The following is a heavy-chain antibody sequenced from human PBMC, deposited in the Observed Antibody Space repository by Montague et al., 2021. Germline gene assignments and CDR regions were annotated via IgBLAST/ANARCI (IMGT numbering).Heavy chain of an antibody. Sequence: SETLSLTCTVSRSLTNSGYYWGWIRQPPGKGLQWMGSVSHGGRTYYNTSLRSRVTISVDTSNNHFSLKLSSVTAADTAMYYCARERDRYYYMDIWGKGTTITVSS. CDR3: ARERDRYYYMDI. CDR2: VSHGGRT. V-gene: IGHV4-38-2*02. CDR1: RSLTNSGYY. J-gene: IGHJ6*03.